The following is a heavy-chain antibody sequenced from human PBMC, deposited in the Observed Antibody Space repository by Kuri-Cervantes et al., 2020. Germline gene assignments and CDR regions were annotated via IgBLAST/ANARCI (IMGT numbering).Heavy chain of an antibody. CDR3: ARLTGSGPDGYFQH. V-gene: IGHV1-8*01. Sequence: ASVKVSCKASGYTFTSYDINWVRQATGQGLEWMGWMNPNSGNAGYAQKFQGRVTMTRNTSISTAYMELSSLRSEDTAVYYCARLTGSGPDGYFQHWGQGTLVTVSS. CDR1: GYTFTSYD. J-gene: IGHJ1*01. D-gene: IGHD2-15*01. CDR2: MNPNSGNA.